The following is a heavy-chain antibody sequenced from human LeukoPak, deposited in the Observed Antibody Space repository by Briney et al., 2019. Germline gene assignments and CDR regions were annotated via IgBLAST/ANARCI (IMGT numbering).Heavy chain of an antibody. V-gene: IGHV5-51*01. CDR2: IYPPDSDT. CDR3: ARSGSAATPLFDF. CDR1: GYSFTSYW. Sequence: GESLKISCKGSGYSFTSYWIAWVRQMPGKGLEWMGIIYPPDSDTRYSPSFQGQVTISADKSISTAYLQWSGLKAPDTAMYYCARSGSAATPLFDFWGQGTLVTVSS. D-gene: IGHD2-2*01. J-gene: IGHJ4*02.